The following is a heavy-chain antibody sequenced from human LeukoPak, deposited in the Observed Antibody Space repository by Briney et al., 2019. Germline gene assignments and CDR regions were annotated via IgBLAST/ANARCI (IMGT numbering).Heavy chain of an antibody. D-gene: IGHD2-2*01. V-gene: IGHV1-69*13. CDR1: GGTFSSYA. CDR3: ARGKDIVVVPAAMPASYYYYGMDV. CDR2: IIPIFGTA. J-gene: IGHJ6*04. Sequence: SVKVSCKASGGTFSSYAIGWVRQAPGQGLEWMGGIIPIFGTANYAQKFQGRVTITADESTSTAYMELSSLRSEDTAVYYCARGKDIVVVPAAMPASYYYYGMDVWGKGTTVTVSS.